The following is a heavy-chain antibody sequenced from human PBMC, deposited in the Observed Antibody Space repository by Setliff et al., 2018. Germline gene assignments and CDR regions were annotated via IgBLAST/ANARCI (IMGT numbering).Heavy chain of an antibody. J-gene: IGHJ3*02. V-gene: IGHV1-69*10. CDR2: IIPILGIA. D-gene: IGHD3-9*01. CDR1: GYTFTSYA. CDR3: ARDPSPRYDILTSYAPMGAFDI. Sequence: SVKVSCKASGYTFTSYAISWVRQAPGQGLEWMGGIIPILGIANYAQKFQGRVTITADESTSTAYMELSSLRSEDTAVYYCARDPSPRYDILTSYAPMGAFDIWGQGTMVTVSS.